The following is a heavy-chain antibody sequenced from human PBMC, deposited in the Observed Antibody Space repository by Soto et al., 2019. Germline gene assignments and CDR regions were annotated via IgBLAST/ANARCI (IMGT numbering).Heavy chain of an antibody. V-gene: IGHV3-23*01. CDR3: ANSPGGVLWFGEI. Sequence: EVQLLESGGGLVQPGGSLRPSCAASGFTFSTYAMTWVRQAPGKGLEWVSLISGGDTYYADSVKGRFTISRDNSRNTLFLQMNSLRAEDTAVYYCANSPGGVLWFGEIWGQGTLVTVSS. CDR2: ISGGDT. J-gene: IGHJ4*02. D-gene: IGHD3-10*01. CDR1: GFTFSTYA.